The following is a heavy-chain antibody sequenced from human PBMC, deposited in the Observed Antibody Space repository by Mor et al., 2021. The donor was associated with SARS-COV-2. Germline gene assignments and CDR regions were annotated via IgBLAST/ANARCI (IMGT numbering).Heavy chain of an antibody. J-gene: IGHJ4*02. Sequence: SRVTISVDTSNNQFSLKLSSVTASDTAVYYCARAGGYGDYFDYWGQGTLVTVSS. D-gene: IGHD4-17*01. CDR3: ARAGGYGDYFDY. V-gene: IGHV4-34*01.